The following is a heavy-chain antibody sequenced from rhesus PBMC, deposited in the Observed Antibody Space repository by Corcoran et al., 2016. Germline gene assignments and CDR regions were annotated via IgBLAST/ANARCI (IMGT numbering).Heavy chain of an antibody. CDR1: GFTFSSYG. CDR3: AKPSYGSVIYGLDS. Sequence: EVQLVESGGGLVQPGGSLRLSCAASGFTFSSYGMSWVRQAPGKGLEWVTYIRNGGGRTYYAYSGKGLCTIARENSKNPLSLQMNSLRAEDTAVYYCAKPSYGSVIYGLDSWGQGVVVTVSS. V-gene: IGHV3S5*01. CDR2: IRNGGGRT. D-gene: IGHD4-29*01. J-gene: IGHJ6*01.